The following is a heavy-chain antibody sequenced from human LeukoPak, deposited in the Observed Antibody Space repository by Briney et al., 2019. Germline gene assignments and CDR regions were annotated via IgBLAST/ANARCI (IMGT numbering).Heavy chain of an antibody. V-gene: IGHV3-21*01. CDR3: ARDSIVGATPYYFDY. J-gene: IGHJ4*02. D-gene: IGHD1-26*01. CDR1: GFTFSTYS. Sequence: PGGSLRLSCAASGFTFSTYSMNWVRQAPGKGLEWVSSISGSGSYIYYADSVEGRFTISRDNAKNSLYLQMNSLRAEDTAVYYCARDSIVGATPYYFDYWGQGTLVTVSS. CDR2: ISGSGSYI.